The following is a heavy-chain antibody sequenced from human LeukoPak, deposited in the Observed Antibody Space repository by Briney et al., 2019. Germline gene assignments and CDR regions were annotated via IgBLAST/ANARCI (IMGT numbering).Heavy chain of an antibody. Sequence: GGSLRLSCAASGFTFSSYGMHWVRQAPGKGLEGVAVTWYDGSNKYYADSVKGRFTISRDNSKNTLYLQMNSLRAEDTAVYYCAKVGGIVGAAGAFDIWGQGTMVTVSS. CDR3: AKVGGIVGAAGAFDI. CDR2: TWYDGSNK. CDR1: GFTFSSYG. D-gene: IGHD1-26*01. V-gene: IGHV3-33*06. J-gene: IGHJ3*02.